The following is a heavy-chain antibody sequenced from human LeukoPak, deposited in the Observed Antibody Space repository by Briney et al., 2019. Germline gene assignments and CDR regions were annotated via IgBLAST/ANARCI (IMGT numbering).Heavy chain of an antibody. CDR1: GVSVRSNY. D-gene: IGHD2-15*01. CDR2: IFSGRNT. CDR3: ARTVPGYCSGGSCLGY. Sequence: PGGSLRLSCAASGVSVRSNYMSWVRQAPGKGLDWVSVIFSGRNTYFADSVKGRFTISTDTSKNTLDLQMNSLRAEDTAVYYCARTVPGYCSGGSCLGYWGQGTLVTVSS. J-gene: IGHJ4*02. V-gene: IGHV3-66*01.